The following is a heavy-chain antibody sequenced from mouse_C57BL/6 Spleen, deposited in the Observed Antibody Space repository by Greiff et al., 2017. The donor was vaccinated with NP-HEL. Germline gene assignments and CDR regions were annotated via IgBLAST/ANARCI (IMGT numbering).Heavy chain of an antibody. Sequence: EVKLMESGAELVRPGASVKLSCTASGFNIKDDYMHWVKQRPEQGLEWIGWIDPENGDTEYASKFQGKATITADTSSNTAYLQLSSLTSEDTAVYYCTPDGYYVGYWGQSTTLTVSS. J-gene: IGHJ2*01. V-gene: IGHV14-4*01. D-gene: IGHD2-3*01. CDR1: GFNIKDDY. CDR2: IDPENGDT. CDR3: TPDGYYVGY.